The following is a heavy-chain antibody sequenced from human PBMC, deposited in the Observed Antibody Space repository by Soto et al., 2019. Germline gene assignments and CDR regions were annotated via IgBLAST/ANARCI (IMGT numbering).Heavy chain of an antibody. CDR3: ARGFRTYCSGGSCYSRGYYYYGMDV. CDR2: IIPIFGTA. J-gene: IGHJ6*02. CDR1: GGTFSSYA. Sequence: ASVKVSCKASGGTFSSYAISWVRQAPGQGLEWMGGIIPIFGTANYAQKFQGRVTITADESKSTAYMELSSLRSEDTAVNYCARGFRTYCSGGSCYSRGYYYYGMDVWGQGTTVTVSS. V-gene: IGHV1-69*13. D-gene: IGHD2-15*01.